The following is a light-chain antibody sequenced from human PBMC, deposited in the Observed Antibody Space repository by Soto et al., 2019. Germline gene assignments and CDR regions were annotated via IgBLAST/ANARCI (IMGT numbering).Light chain of an antibody. V-gene: IGLV2-23*02. J-gene: IGLJ2*01. CDR1: SSDVGSYNL. Sequence: QSVLTQPASVSGSPGQSITISCTGTSSDVGSYNLVSWYQQHPGKAPKLMIYEVSKRPSGVSNRFSGSKSGNTASLTISGLQAEDEGDYYCCSSAGSSTHVVFGGGTKLTVL. CDR2: EVS. CDR3: CSSAGSSTHVV.